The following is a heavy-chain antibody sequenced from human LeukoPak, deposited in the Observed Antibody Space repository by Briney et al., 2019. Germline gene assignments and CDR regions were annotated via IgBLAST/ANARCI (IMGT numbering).Heavy chain of an antibody. V-gene: IGHV4-34*01. J-gene: IGHJ6*02. CDR3: ARGHIVVVPAATDSYYYYGMDA. Sequence: SETLSLTCAVYGGSFSGYYWSWIRQPPGKGLEWIGEINHSGSTNYNPSLKSRVTISVDTSKNQFSLKLSSVTAADTAVYYCARGHIVVVPAATDSYYYYGMDAWGQGTTVTVSS. D-gene: IGHD2-2*01. CDR2: INHSGST. CDR1: GGSFSGYY.